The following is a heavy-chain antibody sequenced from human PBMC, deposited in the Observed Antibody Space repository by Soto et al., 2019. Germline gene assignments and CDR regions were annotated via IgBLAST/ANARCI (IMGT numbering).Heavy chain of an antibody. D-gene: IGHD2-2*01. Sequence: PSETLSLTCAVSGGSISSGGYSWSWIRQPPGKGLEWIGSIYYSGSTYYNPSLKSRVTISVDTSKNQFSLKLSSVTAADTAVYYCARRNVYCSSTSCYVRRSAGMDVWGQGTTVTVSS. CDR1: GGSISSGGYS. V-gene: IGHV4-39*01. CDR2: IYYSGST. CDR3: ARRNVYCSSTSCYVRRSAGMDV. J-gene: IGHJ6*02.